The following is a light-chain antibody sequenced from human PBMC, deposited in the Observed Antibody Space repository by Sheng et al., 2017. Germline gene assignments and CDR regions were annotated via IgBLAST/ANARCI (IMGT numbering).Light chain of an antibody. CDR2: TAY. CDR3: QQSFRTPLT. Sequence: DIQMTQSPSSLSASVGDRVTITCRASQSIGYFLNWYQQRPGRAPKFLISTAYNLENGVPSRFSGSRSGTDFTLTITSLQPEDSGTYYCQQSFRTPLTFGGGTKVEIK. CDR1: QSIGYF. J-gene: IGKJ4*01. V-gene: IGKV1-39*01.